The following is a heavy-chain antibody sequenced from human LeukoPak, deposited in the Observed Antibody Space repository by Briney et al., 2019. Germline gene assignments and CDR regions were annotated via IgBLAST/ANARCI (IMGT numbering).Heavy chain of an antibody. CDR2: IYYSGST. J-gene: IGHJ6*03. CDR3: AREHSRNSLMDV. Sequence: PSETLSLTCTVSGGSISSSSYYWGWVRQPPGKGLEWIGSIYYSGSTYYNPSLKSRVTISVDTSKNQFSLKLSSVTAAATAVYYCAREHSRNSLMDVWGKGATVTVSS. V-gene: IGHV4-39*07. CDR1: GGSISSSSYY. D-gene: IGHD2-15*01.